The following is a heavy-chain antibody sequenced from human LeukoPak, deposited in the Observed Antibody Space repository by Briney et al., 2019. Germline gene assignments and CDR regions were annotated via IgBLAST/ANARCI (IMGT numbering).Heavy chain of an antibody. J-gene: IGHJ4*02. Sequence: LXLTXTXXGGSIXSYYWSWVRQPPGKGLEWVGYIDYSGSTNYNPSLKSRVTISVDTSKNQFSLKLSSVTAADTAVYYCARGFGYSYGYSFDYWGRGTLVTVSS. D-gene: IGHD5-18*01. CDR1: GGSIXSYY. V-gene: IGHV4-59*01. CDR3: ARGFGYSYGYSFDY. CDR2: IDYSGST.